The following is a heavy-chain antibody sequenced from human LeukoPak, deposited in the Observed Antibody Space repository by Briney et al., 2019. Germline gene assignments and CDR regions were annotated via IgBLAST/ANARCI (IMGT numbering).Heavy chain of an antibody. Sequence: PGGSLRLSCAASGCTFSSYGMHWVRQAPGKGLEGVAVIWYDGSNKYYADSVKGRFTISRDNSKNTLYLQMNTPRAEDTAVYYCEKDVVATTDAFDIWGQGTMVTVSS. CDR1: GCTFSSYG. V-gene: IGHV3-33*06. CDR2: IWYDGSNK. CDR3: EKDVVATTDAFDI. J-gene: IGHJ3*02. D-gene: IGHD5-12*01.